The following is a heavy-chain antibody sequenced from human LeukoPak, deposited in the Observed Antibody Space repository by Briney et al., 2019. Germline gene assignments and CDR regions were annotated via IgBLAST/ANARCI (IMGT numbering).Heavy chain of an antibody. Sequence: PSETLSLTCTVSGGSISSYYWSWIRQPAGKGLEWIGRIYTSGSTNYNPSLKSRVTMSVDTSKNQFSLKLSSVTAADTAVYYCARLGATDLNYYYYMDVWGNGTTVTVSS. CDR1: GGSISSYY. CDR2: IYTSGST. V-gene: IGHV4-4*07. CDR3: ARLGATDLNYYYYMDV. D-gene: IGHD1-26*01. J-gene: IGHJ6*03.